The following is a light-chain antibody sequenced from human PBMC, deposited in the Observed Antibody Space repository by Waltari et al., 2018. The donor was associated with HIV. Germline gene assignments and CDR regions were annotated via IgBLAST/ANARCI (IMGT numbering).Light chain of an antibody. V-gene: IGKV4-1*01. CDR1: LSVFDSSNNKNL. CDR2: WAS. Sequence: DIVMTQSPDVLTVSFGERATITCNCSLSVFDSSNNKNLLAWYHQKVGQPPRLLIHWASTRESGVPDRFSGGGSGTQFSLTISSLLAEDVGIYYCQQYYSTPLTFGEGT. J-gene: IGKJ5*01. CDR3: QQYYSTPLT.